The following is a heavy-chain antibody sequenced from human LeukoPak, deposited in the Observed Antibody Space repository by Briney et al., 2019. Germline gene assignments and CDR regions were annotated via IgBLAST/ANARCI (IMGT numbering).Heavy chain of an antibody. V-gene: IGHV4-4*02. CDR3: ARGQGCSGGSCYSNWFDP. CDR2: IYHSGST. CDR1: GGSISSSNW. J-gene: IGHJ5*02. Sequence: PSGTLSLTCAVSGGSISSSNWWSWVRQPPGKGLEWIGEIYHSGSTNYNPSLKSRVTISVDKSKNQFSLKLSSVTAADTAVYYCARGQGCSGGSCYSNWFDPWGQGTLVTVSS. D-gene: IGHD2-15*01.